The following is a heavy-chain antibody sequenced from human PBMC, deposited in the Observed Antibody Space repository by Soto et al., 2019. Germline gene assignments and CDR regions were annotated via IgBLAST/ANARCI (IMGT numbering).Heavy chain of an antibody. J-gene: IGHJ5*02. V-gene: IGHV3-53*04. CDR2: IYSGGST. Sequence: EVQLVESGGGLVQPGGSLRLSCAASGFTVSSNYMSWVRQAPGKGLEWVSVIYSGGSTYYADSVKGRFTISRHNSKNTLYLQMNSLSAEDTAVYYCARETYYYDSSWFDPWGQGTLVTVSS. CDR1: GFTVSSNY. D-gene: IGHD3-22*01. CDR3: ARETYYYDSSWFDP.